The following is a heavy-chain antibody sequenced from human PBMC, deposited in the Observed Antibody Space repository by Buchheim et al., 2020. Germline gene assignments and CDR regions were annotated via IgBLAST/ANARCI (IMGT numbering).Heavy chain of an antibody. J-gene: IGHJ4*02. CDR2: ISDSGSPT. Sequence: EVLLLESGGGLIQPGGSLRLSCVGSGFNFNNYYMTWVRQAPGKGLEWVATISDSGSPTWYTDSVKGRLTISRDNSNSTVFLQINSPRAEDTAVYYCATKTALHSWGQGTL. V-gene: IGHV3-23*01. CDR1: GFNFNNYY. D-gene: IGHD1-1*01. CDR3: ATKTALHS.